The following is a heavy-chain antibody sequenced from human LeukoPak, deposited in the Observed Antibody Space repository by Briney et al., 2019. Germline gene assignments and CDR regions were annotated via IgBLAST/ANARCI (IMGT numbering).Heavy chain of an antibody. V-gene: IGHV4-34*01. CDR1: GGSFSGYY. CDR3: ARVALKADYYDSSGYDDAFDI. J-gene: IGHJ3*02. Sequence: PSETLSLTCAVYGGSFSGYYWSWIRQPPGKGLEWIGEINHSGSTNYNPSLKSRVTISVDTSKNQFSLKLSSVTAADTAVYYCARVALKADYYDSSGYDDAFDIWGQGTMVTVSS. CDR2: INHSGST. D-gene: IGHD3-22*01.